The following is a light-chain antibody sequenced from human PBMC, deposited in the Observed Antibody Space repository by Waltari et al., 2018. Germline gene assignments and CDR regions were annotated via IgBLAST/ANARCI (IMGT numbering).Light chain of an antibody. CDR3: QQYGSTFT. CDR1: QSVSSSY. J-gene: IGKJ3*01. V-gene: IGKV3D-20*01. CDR2: DAS. Sequence: EIVLTQSPATLSLSPGESATLSCRASQSVSSSYLAWYQQKPGLAPRLLIYDASSRATGIPDRFSGSGSGTDFTLTISRLEPEDFAVYYCQQYGSTFTFGPGTKVDIK.